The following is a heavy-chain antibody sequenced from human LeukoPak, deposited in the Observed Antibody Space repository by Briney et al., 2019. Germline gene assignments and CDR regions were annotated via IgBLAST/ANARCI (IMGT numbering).Heavy chain of an antibody. CDR1: AYTFTGYY. J-gene: IGHJ5*02. Sequence: GASVKVSCKASAYTFTGYYIHWVRQAPGQGLEWMGWINPNSGGTNYAQKFQGRVTMTRDTSISTAYMELNRLRSDDTAVYYCARDTTLITYWFDPWGQGTLVTVSS. CDR3: ARDTTLITYWFDP. D-gene: IGHD1-1*01. V-gene: IGHV1-2*02. CDR2: INPNSGGT.